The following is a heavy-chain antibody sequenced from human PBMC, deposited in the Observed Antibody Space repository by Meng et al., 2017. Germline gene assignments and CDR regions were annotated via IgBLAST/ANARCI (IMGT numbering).Heavy chain of an antibody. V-gene: IGHV1-18*01. Sequence: VKVSCKASGYTFTSYGISWVRQAPGQGLEWMGWISAYNGNTNYAQKLQGRVTMTTDTSTSTAYKELRSLRYDDTAVYYCAGGQYLESYGSGNNWFNPWAKGPL. CDR3: AGGQYLESYGSGNNWFNP. CDR1: GYTFTSYG. CDR2: ISAYNGNT. J-gene: IGHJ5*02. D-gene: IGHD3-10*01.